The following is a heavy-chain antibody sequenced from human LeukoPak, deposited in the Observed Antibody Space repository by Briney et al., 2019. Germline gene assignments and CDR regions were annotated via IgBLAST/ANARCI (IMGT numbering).Heavy chain of an antibody. J-gene: IGHJ4*02. Sequence: GGSLRLSCAASGFTFSSYAMSWVRQAPGKGLEWVSAISGSGGSTYYADSVKGRFTISRDNSKNTLDLQMNSLRAEDTAVYYCAKAKAYLHGDLLDSWGQGTLVTVSS. V-gene: IGHV3-23*01. CDR3: AKAKAYLHGDLLDS. D-gene: IGHD4-17*01. CDR2: ISGSGGST. CDR1: GFTFSSYA.